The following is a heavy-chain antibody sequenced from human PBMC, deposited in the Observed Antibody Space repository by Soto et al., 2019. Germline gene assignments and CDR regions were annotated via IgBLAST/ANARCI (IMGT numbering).Heavy chain of an antibody. D-gene: IGHD3-3*01. CDR2: IYYSGST. CDR1: GGSISSSSYY. J-gene: IGHJ6*02. CDR3: ARKYDFWSGYYKGPSLPGYYYYGMDV. V-gene: IGHV4-39*01. Sequence: PSETLSLTCTVSGGSISSSSYYWGWIRQPPGKGLEWIGSIYYSGSTYYNPSLKSRVTISVDTSKNQFSLKLSSETAADMVVYYCARKYDFWSGYYKGPSLPGYYYYGMDVWGQGTTVT.